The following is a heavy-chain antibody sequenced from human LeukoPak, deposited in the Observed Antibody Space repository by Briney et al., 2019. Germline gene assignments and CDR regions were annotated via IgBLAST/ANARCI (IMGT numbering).Heavy chain of an antibody. CDR3: ARDRRYYDTSGTVYYDAMDV. J-gene: IGHJ6*02. CDR2: IYYSGGT. Sequence: SETLSLTCTVSGGSISSYYWSWIRQPPGKGLEWIGYIYYSGGTNYKPSLKSRVTISVDTSKNQFSLKLSSVTAADTAVYYCARDRRYYDTSGTVYYDAMDVWGQGTTVTVSS. CDR1: GGSISSYY. V-gene: IGHV4-59*01. D-gene: IGHD3-22*01.